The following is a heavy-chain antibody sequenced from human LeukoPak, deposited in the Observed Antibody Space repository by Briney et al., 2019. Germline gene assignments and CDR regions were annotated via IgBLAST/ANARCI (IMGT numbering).Heavy chain of an antibody. CDR2: ILYDGSHK. Sequence: PGGSLRLSCAPSGLTFSSYGMHWVRHAPGKGLEWVAFILYDGSHKYYGDSVKGRFTISRDNSKNTLYLQMNSLRAEDTAMYYCAKEITRPNRAVAGLNYWGQGTLVTVSS. J-gene: IGHJ4*02. D-gene: IGHD6-19*01. CDR1: GLTFSSYG. CDR3: AKEITRPNRAVAGLNY. V-gene: IGHV3-30*18.